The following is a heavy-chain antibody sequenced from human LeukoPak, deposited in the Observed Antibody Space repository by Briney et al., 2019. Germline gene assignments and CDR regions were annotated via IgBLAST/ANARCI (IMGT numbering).Heavy chain of an antibody. J-gene: IGHJ3*02. D-gene: IGHD3-3*01. CDR1: GFTFSSYG. V-gene: IGHV3-33*01. CDR2: IWYDGSNK. CDR3: ARGGQFYDFWSGSLVFDI. Sequence: PGRSLRLSCAASGFTFSSYGMHWVRQAPGKGLEWVAVIWYDGSNKCYADSVKGRFTISRDNSKNTLYLQMNSLRAEDTAVYYCARGGQFYDFWSGSLVFDIWGQGTMVTVSS.